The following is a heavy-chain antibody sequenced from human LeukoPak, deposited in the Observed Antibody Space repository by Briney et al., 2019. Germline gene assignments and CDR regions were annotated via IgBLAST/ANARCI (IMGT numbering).Heavy chain of an antibody. J-gene: IGHJ4*02. CDR2: ISWNSGSI. CDR1: GFTFDDYA. Sequence: GRSLRLSCAASGFTFDDYAMHWVRQAPGKGLEWVSGISWNSGSIGYADSVKGRFTISRDNAKNSLYLQMNSLRAEDTAVYYCARALMVRGVEFDYWGQGTLVTVSS. V-gene: IGHV3-9*01. CDR3: ARALMVRGVEFDY. D-gene: IGHD3-10*01.